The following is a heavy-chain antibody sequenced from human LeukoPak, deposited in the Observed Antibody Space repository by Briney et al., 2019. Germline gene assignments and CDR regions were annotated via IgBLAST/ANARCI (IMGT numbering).Heavy chain of an antibody. D-gene: IGHD1-26*01. CDR2: INPNSGGT. J-gene: IGHJ6*02. Sequence: ASVKVSCKASGYTFTGYYMHWVRQAPGQGLEWMGWINPNSGGTNYAQKFQGWVTMTRDTSISTAYMELSRLRSDDTAVYYCAREASYGPGTHDYYYGMDVWGQGTTVTVSS. CDR1: GYTFTGYY. CDR3: AREASYGPGTHDYYYGMDV. V-gene: IGHV1-2*04.